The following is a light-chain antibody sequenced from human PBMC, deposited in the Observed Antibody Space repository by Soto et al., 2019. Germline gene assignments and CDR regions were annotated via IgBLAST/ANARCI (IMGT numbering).Light chain of an antibody. Sequence: EIVMTQSPATLSVSPGERATLSCRASQSVSSNLAWYQQKPGQAPRLLIYGASTRATGIPARFSGSGSGTDFPLTISILPSEDFAVYYCQQSNNRWTFGQGTKVEIK. CDR2: GAS. J-gene: IGKJ1*01. CDR3: QQSNNRWT. CDR1: QSVSSN. V-gene: IGKV3-15*01.